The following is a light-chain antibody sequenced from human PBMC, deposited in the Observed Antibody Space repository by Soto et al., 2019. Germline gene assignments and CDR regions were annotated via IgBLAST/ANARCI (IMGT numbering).Light chain of an antibody. CDR3: QQYNNYPFT. CDR2: KAS. CDR1: QSINSW. J-gene: IGKJ3*01. Sequence: DIQMTQSPSTLSASVGDRVTITCRASQSINSWLVWYQQKPGKAPKLLIYKASSLESGVPSRFSGSGSGTEFTLTISSLQPDDFATYYCQQYNNYPFTFGPGTKVDIK. V-gene: IGKV1-5*03.